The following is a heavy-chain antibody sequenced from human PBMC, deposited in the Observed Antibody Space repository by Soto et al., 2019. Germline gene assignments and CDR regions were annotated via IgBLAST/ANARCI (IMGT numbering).Heavy chain of an antibody. CDR1: GYTFTSYY. CDR2: INPSGGST. V-gene: IGHV1-46*01. CDR3: ARGGGGQYYFGC. Sequence: QVQLVQSGAEVKKPGASVKVSCKASGYTFTSYYMHWVRQAPGQGLEWMGIINPSGGSTSYAQKFEGRVTMASDRYTSTVYVELSSLRSEDTAVYYCARGGGGQYYFGCWGQGTLVTVSS. J-gene: IGHJ4*02. D-gene: IGHD2-15*01.